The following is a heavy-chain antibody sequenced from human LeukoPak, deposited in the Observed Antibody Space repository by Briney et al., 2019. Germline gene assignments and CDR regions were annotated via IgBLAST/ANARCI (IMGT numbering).Heavy chain of an antibody. Sequence: PAESLTLSCAASGFTFANYSIRCVRQPPGEGRKWVSAIIDSGGHTYSRDSVRGTFTISRDNSRNTLYLQMNTLSPDDTGVYYCAKLYGSGTYNNYFHHWGQGTLVTVSS. D-gene: IGHD3-10*01. CDR1: GFTFANYS. J-gene: IGHJ4*02. V-gene: IGHV3-23*01. CDR3: AKLYGSGTYNNYFHH. CDR2: IIDSGGHT.